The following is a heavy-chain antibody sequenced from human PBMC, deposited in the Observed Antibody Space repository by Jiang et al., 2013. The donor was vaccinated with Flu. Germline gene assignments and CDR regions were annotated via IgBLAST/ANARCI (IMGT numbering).Heavy chain of an antibody. J-gene: IGHJ4*02. CDR1: GFTLSRYT. CDR2: ITSDSSSI. D-gene: IGHD3-10*01. CDR3: ARTVYGSGTYYRYFDY. Sequence: QLVESGGGLVKPGGSLRLSCAASGFTLSRYTMNWVRQAPGKGLEWVSSITSDSSSISYADSVKGRFTISRDNAQSSLYLQMNSLRAEDTAVYYCARTVYGSGTYYRYFDYWGQGTLVTVSS. V-gene: IGHV3-21*01.